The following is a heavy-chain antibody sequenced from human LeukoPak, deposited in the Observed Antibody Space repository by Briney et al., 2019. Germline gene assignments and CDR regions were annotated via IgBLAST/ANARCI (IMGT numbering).Heavy chain of an antibody. CDR1: GYTFTGYY. J-gene: IGHJ4*02. Sequence: RASVKVSCKASGYTFTGYYMHWVRQAPGQGFEWMGWINPNSGGTNYAQKFQGRVTMTRDTSISTAYMELSRLRSDDTAVYYCARGGGVVVPAATRPGYWGQGTLVTVSS. CDR2: INPNSGGT. V-gene: IGHV1-2*02. D-gene: IGHD2-2*01. CDR3: ARGGGVVVPAATRPGY.